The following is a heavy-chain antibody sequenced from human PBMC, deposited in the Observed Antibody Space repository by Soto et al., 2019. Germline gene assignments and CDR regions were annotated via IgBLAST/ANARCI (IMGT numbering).Heavy chain of an antibody. V-gene: IGHV4-39*01. CDR3: MLGSGWKDFDY. CDR2: IYYSGST. Sequence: SETLSLTCTVSGGSITSSSYYWGWIRQPPGKGLEWIGNIYYSGSTYYNPSLKSRVTISVDTSKNQFSLKLSSVTAADTAVYYCMLGSGWKDFDYCGQGTLVTVSS. J-gene: IGHJ4*02. D-gene: IGHD3-22*01. CDR1: GGSITSSSYY.